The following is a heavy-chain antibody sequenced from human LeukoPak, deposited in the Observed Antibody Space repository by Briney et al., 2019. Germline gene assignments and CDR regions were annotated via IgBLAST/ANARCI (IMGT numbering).Heavy chain of an antibody. CDR3: ARGGYYYDSSGYPFDY. D-gene: IGHD3-22*01. CDR1: GYTFPING. J-gene: IGHJ4*02. V-gene: IGHV1-18*01. CDR2: ISTYNGNA. Sequence: ASVKVSCKASGYTFPINGISWVRQAPGQGLEWMGWISTYNGNANYAQKLQGRVTMTTDTSTSTAYMELRSLRSDDTAVYYCARGGYYYDSSGYPFDYWGRGTLVTVSS.